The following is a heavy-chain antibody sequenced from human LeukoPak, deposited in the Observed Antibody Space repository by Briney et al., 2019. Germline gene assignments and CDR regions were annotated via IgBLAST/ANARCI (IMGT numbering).Heavy chain of an antibody. CDR1: GYTFTGYY. V-gene: IGHV1-2*02. CDR3: ARDRRGYFVVVPAAIDY. D-gene: IGHD2-2*01. Sequence: GASVKVSCKASGYTFTGYYMHWVRQAPGQGLEWMGWINPNSGGTNYAQKFQGRVTMTRDTSISTAYMELSRLRSDDTAVYYCARDRRGYFVVVPAAIDYWGQGTLVTVSS. J-gene: IGHJ4*02. CDR2: INPNSGGT.